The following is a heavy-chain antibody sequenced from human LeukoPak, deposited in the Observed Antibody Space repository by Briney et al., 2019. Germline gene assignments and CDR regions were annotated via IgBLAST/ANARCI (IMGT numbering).Heavy chain of an antibody. J-gene: IGHJ4*02. CDR2: IRSETDGATT. V-gene: IGHV3-15*01. Sequence: GGSLRLSCVASGFSFTYAWMSWVPQSPGKGLQWVGHIRSETDGATTDYAAAVQGRFTISRDDSKKMLYLEMNSLKTEDTGLYYCTTDLNQRLKWFGNPLDHWGQGTPVTVSS. CDR1: GFSFTYAW. D-gene: IGHD3-10*01. CDR3: TTDLNQRLKWFGNPLDH.